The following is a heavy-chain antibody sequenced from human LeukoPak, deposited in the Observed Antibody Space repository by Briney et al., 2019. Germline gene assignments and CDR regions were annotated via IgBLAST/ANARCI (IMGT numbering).Heavy chain of an antibody. V-gene: IGHV3-23*01. CDR1: GLTFSNYA. J-gene: IGHJ6*02. D-gene: IGHD3-22*01. CDR2: ISDSGVST. Sequence: GGSLRLSCTVSGLTFSNYAMSWVRQVPGKGLEWVSSISDSGVSTYYAASVEGLFTISRDDSKNTVYLQMHSLRVEDTAVYYCAKDLSSAITSALVLDVWGQGTTVIVSS. CDR3: AKDLSSAITSALVLDV.